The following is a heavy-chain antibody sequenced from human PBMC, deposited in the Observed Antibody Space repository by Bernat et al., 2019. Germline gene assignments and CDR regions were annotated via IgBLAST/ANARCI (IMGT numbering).Heavy chain of an antibody. CDR1: GFTFRNGW. D-gene: IGHD6-13*01. CDR2: IKSKTDGGTT. CDR3: TTDGGIAVAGVFDN. Sequence: EVQVVESGGGLVKPGGSLRLSCAASGFTFRNGWMSWVRQAPGKGLEWVGRIKSKTDGGTTDYAAPVKGRFTISRDDSKNTLYLQMNSLQAEDTAVYYCTTDGGIAVAGVFDNWGQGILVTVSS. V-gene: IGHV3-15*01. J-gene: IGHJ4*02.